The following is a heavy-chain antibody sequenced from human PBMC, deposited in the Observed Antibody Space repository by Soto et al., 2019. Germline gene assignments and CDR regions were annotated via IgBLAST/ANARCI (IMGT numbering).Heavy chain of an antibody. V-gene: IGHV1-69*05. Sequence: QVQLVQSGAEVKKPGSSVKVSCKASGGTFSSYAISWVRQAPGQGLEWMGGIIPIFGTANYAQKFQGRVTITXXEXTXTAYMELSSLRSEDTAVYYCARVPAAARIGGSRFDPWGQGTLVTVSS. CDR2: IIPIFGTA. CDR1: GGTFSSYA. CDR3: ARVPAAARIGGSRFDP. J-gene: IGHJ5*02. D-gene: IGHD2-2*01.